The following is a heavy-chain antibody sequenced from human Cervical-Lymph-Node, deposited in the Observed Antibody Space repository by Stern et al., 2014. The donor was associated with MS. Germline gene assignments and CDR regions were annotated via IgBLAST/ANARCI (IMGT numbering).Heavy chain of an antibody. CDR2: ISDTGTT. V-gene: IGHV4-59*02. CDR3: ARDPSTTASDWFFDL. J-gene: IGHJ2*01. Sequence: VQLVESGPGLVKPSETLSLTCTVSGGPVSDYYWTWIRQRPGKGLEWIGYISDTGTTNYNPSLHSRVTITLDTSQNQVSLRLRSVTAADTAVYYCARDPSTTASDWFFDLWGRGSLVTVSS. D-gene: IGHD2-21*02. CDR1: GGPVSDYY.